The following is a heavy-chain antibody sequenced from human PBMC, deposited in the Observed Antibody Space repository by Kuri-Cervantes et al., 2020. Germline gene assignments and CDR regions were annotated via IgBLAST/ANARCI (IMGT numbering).Heavy chain of an antibody. V-gene: IGHV3-33*08. CDR1: GFTFSSYD. CDR3: ARDQGRDNWNYHYYMDV. J-gene: IGHJ6*03. D-gene: IGHD1-20*01. Sequence: GESLKISCAASGFTFSSYDMHWVRQAPGKGLEWVAVIWYDGSNKYYADSVKGRFTISRDNSKNTLYLQMNSLRAEDTAVYYCARDQGRDNWNYHYYMDVWGKGTTVTVSS. CDR2: IWYDGSNK.